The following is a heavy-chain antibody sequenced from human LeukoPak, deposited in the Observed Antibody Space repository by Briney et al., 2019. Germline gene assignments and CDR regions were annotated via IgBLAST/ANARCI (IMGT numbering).Heavy chain of an antibody. D-gene: IGHD2-8*02. V-gene: IGHV3-21*01. CDR1: GFTFSSYN. Sequence: GGSLRLSCAASGFTFSSYNMYWVRQAPGKGLEWVSSISSSSNYIYYADSMKGRFTISRDNAKNSLYLQMNSLRAEDTAVYYCARDTGGRGWFDPWGQGTLVTVSS. CDR2: ISSSSNYI. J-gene: IGHJ5*02. CDR3: ARDTGGRGWFDP.